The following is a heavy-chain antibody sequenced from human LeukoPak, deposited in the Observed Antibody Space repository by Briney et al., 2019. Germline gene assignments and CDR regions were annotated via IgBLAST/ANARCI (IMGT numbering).Heavy chain of an antibody. CDR1: GYTFTSYG. D-gene: IGHD3-22*01. V-gene: IGHV1-18*01. CDR2: ISAYYGNT. CDR3: ARVSRDDSLDY. Sequence: ASVKVSCKASGYTFTSYGISWVRQAPGQGLEWVGWISAYYGNTNYAQKLQGRVTMTTDTSTSTAYMELRSLRSDDTAVYYCARVSRDDSLDYWGQGTLVTVSS. J-gene: IGHJ4*02.